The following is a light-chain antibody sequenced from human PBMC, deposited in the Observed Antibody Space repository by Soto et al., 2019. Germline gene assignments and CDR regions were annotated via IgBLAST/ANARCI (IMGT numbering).Light chain of an antibody. CDR3: QTWGTGIVL. V-gene: IGLV4-69*01. CDR2: LNSDGSH. Sequence: QSVLTQSPSASASLGASVKLTCTLSSGHSSYAIAWHQQQPEKGPRYLMKLNSDGSHSKGDGIPDRFSGSSSGAERYLSISSLQSEDEAEYYCQTWGTGIVLFGGGTKVTVL. J-gene: IGLJ2*01. CDR1: SGHSSYA.